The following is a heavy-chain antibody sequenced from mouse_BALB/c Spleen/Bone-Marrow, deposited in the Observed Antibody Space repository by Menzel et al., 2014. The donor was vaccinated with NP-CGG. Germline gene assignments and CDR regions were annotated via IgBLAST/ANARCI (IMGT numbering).Heavy chain of an antibody. CDR2: IDPYDSET. Sequence: VNLVESGAELVRPGTSVKLSCKASGYTFTSYWMNWVKQRPEQGLEWIGRIDPYDSETHYNQKFKDKAILTVDKSSSTAYMQLSSLTSEDSAVYYCARRALDAMDYWGQGTSVTVSS. V-gene: IGHV1-52*01. D-gene: IGHD2-10*02. CDR3: ARRALDAMDY. CDR1: GYTFTSYW. J-gene: IGHJ4*01.